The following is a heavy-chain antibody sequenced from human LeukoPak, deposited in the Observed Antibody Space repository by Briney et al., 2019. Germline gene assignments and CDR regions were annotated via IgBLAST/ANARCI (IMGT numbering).Heavy chain of an antibody. Sequence: SETLSLTCAVYGGSFSGYYWSWIRQPPGKGLEWIGEINRSGSTNYNPSLKSRVTISVDTSKNQFSLKLSSVTAADTAVYYCARVVTYYYDSSGYYWGQGTLVTVSS. CDR2: INRSGST. J-gene: IGHJ4*02. D-gene: IGHD3-22*01. CDR3: ARVVTYYYDSSGYY. V-gene: IGHV4-34*01. CDR1: GGSFSGYY.